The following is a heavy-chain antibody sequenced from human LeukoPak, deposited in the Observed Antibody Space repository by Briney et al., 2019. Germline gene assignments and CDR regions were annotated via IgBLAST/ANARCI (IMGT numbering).Heavy chain of an antibody. CDR1: GYTFFAYF. Sequence: GASVKVSCKASGYTFFAYFMHWVRQAPGQGLEWMGWINPNNGDTDSAQKFKGRVTMTRDTSISTVYMELTRLTSDDTAVYFCARDGALWVGDFTFYFDSWGQGSLVTVSS. J-gene: IGHJ4*02. CDR2: INPNNGDT. CDR3: ARDGALWVGDFTFYFDS. V-gene: IGHV1-2*02. D-gene: IGHD3-10*01.